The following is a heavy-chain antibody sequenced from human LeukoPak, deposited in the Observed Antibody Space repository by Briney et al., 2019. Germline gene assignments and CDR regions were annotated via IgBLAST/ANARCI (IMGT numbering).Heavy chain of an antibody. CDR2: IIPIFGTA. D-gene: IGHD3-22*01. V-gene: IGHV1-69*13. Sequence: SVKVSCKASGGTFSSYAISWVQQAPGQGLEWMGGIIPIFGTANYAQKFQGRVTITADESTSTAYMELSSLRSEDTAVYYCARDARAYYYDISGGFDYWGQGTLVTVSS. CDR3: ARDARAYYYDISGGFDY. CDR1: GGTFSSYA. J-gene: IGHJ4*02.